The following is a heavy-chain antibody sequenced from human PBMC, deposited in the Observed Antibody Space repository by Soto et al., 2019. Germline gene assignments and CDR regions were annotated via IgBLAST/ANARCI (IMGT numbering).Heavy chain of an antibody. J-gene: IGHJ4*02. V-gene: IGHV3-9*01. CDR1: GFTFDDYA. Sequence: EVQLVGSGGGLVQPGRSLRLSCAASGFTFDDYAMHLVRQAPGRGLEWVSGISGNSGSIGYADSVKGRFTISRDNAKNTLYLQMNSLRAEDTALYYCAKDRGLVLSFHFDYWGQGTLVTVSS. CDR3: AKDRGLVLSFHFDY. D-gene: IGHD6-19*01. CDR2: ISGNSGSI.